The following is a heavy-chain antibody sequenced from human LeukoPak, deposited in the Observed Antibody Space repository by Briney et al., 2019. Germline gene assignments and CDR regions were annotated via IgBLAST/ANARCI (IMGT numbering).Heavy chain of an antibody. Sequence: GGSLRLSCAASGFTFNNFPMSWVRQVPGKGLEWVSSISGSGGTTYYAGSVRGRFSISRDNAKKTLFLHMRSLRAEDTALYYCAKDGYFHDSSGYSYFDSWGQGILVSVSS. V-gene: IGHV3-23*01. CDR2: ISGSGGTT. J-gene: IGHJ4*02. CDR3: AKDGYFHDSSGYSYFDS. D-gene: IGHD3-22*01. CDR1: GFTFNNFP.